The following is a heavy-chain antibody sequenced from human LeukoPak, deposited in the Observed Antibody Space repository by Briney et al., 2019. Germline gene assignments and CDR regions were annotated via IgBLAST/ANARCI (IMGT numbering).Heavy chain of an antibody. CDR1: GGSISSGGYY. CDR2: IYYSGST. Sequence: PSETLSLTCTVSGGSISSGGYYWSWIRQHPGKGLEWIGYIYYSGSTNYNPSLKSRVTISVDTSKNQFSLKLSSVTAADTAVYYCARAVGTGPPVDNWFDPWGQGTLVTVSS. CDR3: ARAVGTGPPVDNWFDP. V-gene: IGHV4-61*08. D-gene: IGHD1-1*01. J-gene: IGHJ5*02.